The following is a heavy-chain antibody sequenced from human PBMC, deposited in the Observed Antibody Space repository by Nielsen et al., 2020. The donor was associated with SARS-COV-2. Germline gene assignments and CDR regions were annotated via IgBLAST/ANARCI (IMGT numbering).Heavy chain of an antibody. J-gene: IGHJ6*02. CDR3: ARDPYDLLPPGDYYYGMDV. CDR2: IIPIFGTA. CDR1: GGTFSSYA. V-gene: IGHV1-69*13. D-gene: IGHD2-15*01. Sequence: SVKVSCKASGGTFSSYAISWVRQAPGQGLEWMGGIIPIFGTANYAQKFQGRVTITADESTSTASMELSSLRSEDTAVYYCARDPYDLLPPGDYYYGMDVWGQGTTVTVSS.